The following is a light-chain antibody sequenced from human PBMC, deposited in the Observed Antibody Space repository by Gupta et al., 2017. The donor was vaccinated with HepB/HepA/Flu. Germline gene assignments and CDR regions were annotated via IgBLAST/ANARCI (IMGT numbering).Light chain of an antibody. CDR1: SSNIGNNA. Sequence: QSVLTQPPSVSEAPRPRVTISCSGSSSNIGNNAVNWFRQLPGKAPKLLIYYDDLLPSGVSDRFSGSKSGTSASLAISGLQSEDEADYYCAAWDDSLNGPVFGGGTKLTVL. CDR2: YDD. V-gene: IGLV1-36*01. J-gene: IGLJ3*02. CDR3: AAWDDSLNGPV.